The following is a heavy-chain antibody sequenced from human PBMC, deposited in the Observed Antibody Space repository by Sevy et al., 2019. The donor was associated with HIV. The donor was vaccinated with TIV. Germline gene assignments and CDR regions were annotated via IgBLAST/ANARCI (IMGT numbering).Heavy chain of an antibody. V-gene: IGHV3-23*01. D-gene: IGHD6-6*01. CDR2: VGSGGST. CDR3: AKGGGIAARLPYYYGMDV. J-gene: IGHJ6*02. CDR1: GFTFSNYA. Sequence: GRSLRLSCAASGFTFSNYAMSWVRQAPGKGLEWVSGVGSGGSTYYADSLKGRFTISRDNSKNTLYLQMNSLRAEDTAVYYCAKGGGIAARLPYYYGMDVWGQGTTVTVSS.